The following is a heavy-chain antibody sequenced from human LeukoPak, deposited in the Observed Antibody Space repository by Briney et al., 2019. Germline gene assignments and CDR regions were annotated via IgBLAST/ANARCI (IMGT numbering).Heavy chain of an antibody. Sequence: GSSVKVSCKASGGTLRNYPISWVRQAPGQGLEWMGGILPIFRMTNYAEKFQGRVTITADESTTTAYLELNSLRSEDTAVYYCAICSSTWSGDRPDSWGQGSLVTVSS. CDR1: GGTLRNYP. CDR3: AICSSTWSGDRPDS. D-gene: IGHD2-2*01. J-gene: IGHJ4*02. V-gene: IGHV1-69*01. CDR2: ILPIFRMT.